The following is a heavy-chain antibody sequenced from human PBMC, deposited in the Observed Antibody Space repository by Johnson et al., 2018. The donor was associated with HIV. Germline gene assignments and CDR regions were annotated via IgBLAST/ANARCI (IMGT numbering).Heavy chain of an antibody. V-gene: IGHV3-66*04. CDR2: IYSGGST. CDR1: GFTFDDYG. CDR3: ARPIARGAFDI. Sequence: VQLVESGGGVVQPGRSLRLSCAASGFTFDDYGMSWVRQAPGKGLEWVSVIYSGGSTYYADSVKGRFTISRDNSKNTLYLQMNSLRAEDTAIYYCARPIARGAFDIWGQGTMVTVSS. J-gene: IGHJ3*02. D-gene: IGHD3-10*01.